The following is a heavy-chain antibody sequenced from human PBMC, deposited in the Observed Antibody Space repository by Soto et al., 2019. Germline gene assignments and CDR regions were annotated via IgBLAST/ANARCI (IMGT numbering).Heavy chain of an antibody. V-gene: IGHV3-30*18. CDR2: ISYDGTNK. J-gene: IGHJ4*02. Sequence: QVQLVESGGGVVQPGRSLRLSCAASEFTFSSSGMHWVRQAPGKGLEWLAVISYDGTNKNYADSVKGRFTISRDNSKNTLYLQMNSLGAEDTAVYYCAKDSHFCSGGSCYGDYFDYWGQGTLVTVSS. CDR3: AKDSHFCSGGSCYGDYFDY. D-gene: IGHD2-15*01. CDR1: EFTFSSSG.